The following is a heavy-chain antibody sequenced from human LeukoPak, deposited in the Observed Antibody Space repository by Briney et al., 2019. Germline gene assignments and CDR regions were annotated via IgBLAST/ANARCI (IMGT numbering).Heavy chain of an antibody. V-gene: IGHV3-30*03. CDR1: GFTFSSYG. CDR2: ISYDGSNK. CDR3: AREDTAFDY. J-gene: IGHJ4*02. Sequence: GGSLRLSCAASGFTFSSYGMPWVRQAPGKGLEWVAVISYDGSNKYYADSVKGRFTISRDNSKNTLYLQMNSLRAGDTAVYYCAREDTAFDYWGQGTLVTVSS. D-gene: IGHD5-18*01.